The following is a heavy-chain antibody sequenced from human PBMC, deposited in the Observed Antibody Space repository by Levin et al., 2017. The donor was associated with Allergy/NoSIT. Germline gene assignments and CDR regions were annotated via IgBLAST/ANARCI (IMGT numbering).Heavy chain of an antibody. Sequence: GGSLRLPCAASGFIFSSYWMHWVRHVPGKGLVWVSHITSDGSGTSYVDSVRGRFTISRDNAKNTLYLHMNSLRDEDTAVYYCVRGAGGLDHWGQGTLVIVSS. V-gene: IGHV3-74*01. CDR2: ITSDGSGT. D-gene: IGHD3-16*01. CDR3: VRGAGGLDH. CDR1: GFIFSSYW. J-gene: IGHJ4*02.